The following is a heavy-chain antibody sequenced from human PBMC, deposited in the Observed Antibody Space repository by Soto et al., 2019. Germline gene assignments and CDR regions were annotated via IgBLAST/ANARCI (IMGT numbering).Heavy chain of an antibody. CDR1: GGSISSSSYY. CDR2: IYYSGST. CDR3: ARHHSQLRFLESNFDY. J-gene: IGHJ4*02. D-gene: IGHD3-3*01. V-gene: IGHV4-39*01. Sequence: SETLSLTCTVSGGSISSSSYYWGWIRQPPGKGLEWIGSIYYSGSTYYNPSLKSRVTISVDTSKNQFSLKLSSVTAADTAVYYCARHHSQLRFLESNFDYWGQGTLVTAPQ.